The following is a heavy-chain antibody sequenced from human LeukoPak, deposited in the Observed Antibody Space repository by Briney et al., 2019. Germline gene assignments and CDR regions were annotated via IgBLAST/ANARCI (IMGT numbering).Heavy chain of an antibody. CDR1: GGSIGTYY. J-gene: IGHJ6*03. V-gene: IGHV4-59*08. CDR3: ARHIGGGIEDMDV. Sequence: SETLSLTCTVSGGSIGTYYWSWVRQSPGTGLEWIGYIYVTGTRYNPYLQSRVTISVDRSGNQFFLKMTSVTAADTAVYYCARHIGGGIEDMDVWGRGTKVTVSS. D-gene: IGHD3-16*02. CDR2: IYVTGT.